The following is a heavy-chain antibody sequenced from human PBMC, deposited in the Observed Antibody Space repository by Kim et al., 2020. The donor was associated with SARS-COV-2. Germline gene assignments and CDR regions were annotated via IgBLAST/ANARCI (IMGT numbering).Heavy chain of an antibody. V-gene: IGHV4-31*03. D-gene: IGHD3-22*01. Sequence: SETLSLTCTVSGGSISSGGYYWSWIRQHPGKGLEWIGYIYYSGSTYYNPSLKSRATISVDTSKNQFSLKRSSVTAADTAVYYCASFYDSSGYRNWGQRTLVTLS. CDR1: GGSISSGGYY. CDR2: IYYSGST. J-gene: IGHJ1*01. CDR3: ASFYDSSGYRN.